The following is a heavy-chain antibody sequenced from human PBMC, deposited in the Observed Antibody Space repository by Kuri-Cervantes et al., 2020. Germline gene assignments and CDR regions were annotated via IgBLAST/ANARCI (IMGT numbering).Heavy chain of an antibody. CDR3: ARGFRKYGSGTYTFDY. V-gene: IGHV5-51*01. CDR1: GYSFTSYW. D-gene: IGHD3-10*01. J-gene: IGHJ4*02. CDR2: IYPGDSDT. Sequence: KVSCKGSGYSFTSYWIGWVRQMPGKGLEWMGIIYPGDSDTRYSPSFQGQVTISADKSISTAYLQWSSLKASDTAMYYCARGFRKYGSGTYTFDYWGQGTLVTVSS.